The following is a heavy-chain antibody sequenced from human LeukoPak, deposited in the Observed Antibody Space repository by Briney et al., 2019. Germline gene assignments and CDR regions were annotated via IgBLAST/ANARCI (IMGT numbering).Heavy chain of an antibody. V-gene: IGHV4-4*07. CDR1: GGSISSYY. Sequence: SETLSLTCTVSGGSISSYYWSWIRQPAGKGLEWIGRIYTSGSTNYNPSLKSRVTMSVDTYKNQFSLKLSSVTAADTAVYYCARDYDFWSGNDAFDIWGQGTMVTVSS. D-gene: IGHD3-3*01. CDR3: ARDYDFWSGNDAFDI. CDR2: IYTSGST. J-gene: IGHJ3*02.